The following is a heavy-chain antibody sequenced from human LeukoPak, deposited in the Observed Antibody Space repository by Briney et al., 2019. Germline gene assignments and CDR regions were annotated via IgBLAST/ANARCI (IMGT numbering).Heavy chain of an antibody. CDR1: GGSIRSWY. V-gene: IGHV4-4*08. Sequence: SETLSLTCTVSGGSIRSWYWSWIRKPPGKGLEWIGRIYTSGNTNYNPSLKSRVTISVDTSKNQFSLKLSSVTAADTAVYYCARGYCSGGDCYLPAYWGQGTLVTVSS. D-gene: IGHD2-15*01. CDR2: IYTSGNT. CDR3: ARGYCSGGDCYLPAY. J-gene: IGHJ4*02.